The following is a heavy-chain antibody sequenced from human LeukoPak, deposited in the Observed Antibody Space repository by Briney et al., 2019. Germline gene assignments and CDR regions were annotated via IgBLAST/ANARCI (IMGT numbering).Heavy chain of an antibody. Sequence: PGGSLRLSCAASGFTFTSYWMHWVRQAPGKGLVWVSRINSDGSSTSSADSVKGRFTISRDNAKNSLYLQMDSLRAEDTAVYYCAAGGSWYYNYWGQGTLVTVSS. CDR3: AAGGSWYYNY. J-gene: IGHJ4*02. CDR2: INSDGSST. D-gene: IGHD6-13*01. V-gene: IGHV3-74*01. CDR1: GFTFTSYW.